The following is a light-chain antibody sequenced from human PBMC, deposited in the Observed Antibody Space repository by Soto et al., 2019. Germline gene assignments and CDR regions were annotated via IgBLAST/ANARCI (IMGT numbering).Light chain of an antibody. CDR3: QQYNSYWT. J-gene: IGKJ1*01. Sequence: DIQMTQSPSTLSASVGERVTITCRASQSISSWLAWYQQTPGKAPKLLIYDASSLESGVPSRFSGSGSGTEFTLTIISLQPDDFATYYCQQYNSYWTFGQGTKVDIK. V-gene: IGKV1-5*01. CDR2: DAS. CDR1: QSISSW.